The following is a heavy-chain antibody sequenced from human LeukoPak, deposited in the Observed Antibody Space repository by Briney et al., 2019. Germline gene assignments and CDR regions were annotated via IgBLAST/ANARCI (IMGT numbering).Heavy chain of an antibody. CDR3: ARDERLLSFLK. J-gene: IGHJ4*02. CDR1: GFTVSSNY. Sequence: TGGSLRLSCAASGFTVSSNYMSWVRQAPGKGLEWVSGISSSGGSTYYADSVKGRFTISRDNSRNTMYLQMNSLRAEDTAIYYCARDERLLSFLKWGQGTLVTVSS. V-gene: IGHV3-23*01. D-gene: IGHD3-3*01. CDR2: ISSSGGST.